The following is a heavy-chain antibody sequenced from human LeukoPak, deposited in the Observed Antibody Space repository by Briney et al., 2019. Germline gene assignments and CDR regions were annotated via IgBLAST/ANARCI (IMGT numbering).Heavy chain of an antibody. Sequence: ASVKVSCKASGYTFTIYYMHWVRQAPGQGLEWMGIINPSGGSTGYAQKFQGRVTMTRDTSTRTVYMELSSLRSEDTAVYYCARAYSSVDGNWFDPWGQGTLVTVSS. J-gene: IGHJ5*02. CDR3: ARAYSSVDGNWFDP. CDR1: GYTFTIYY. V-gene: IGHV1-46*01. CDR2: INPSGGST. D-gene: IGHD3-22*01.